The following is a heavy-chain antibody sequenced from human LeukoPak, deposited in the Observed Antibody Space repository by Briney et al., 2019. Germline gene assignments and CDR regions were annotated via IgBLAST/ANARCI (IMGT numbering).Heavy chain of an antibody. V-gene: IGHV4-59*08. D-gene: IGHD3-22*01. CDR3: ARRAYFDTSGYSPAAGYFDL. J-gene: IGHJ2*01. CDR2: IYSTGIT. Sequence: SSETLSLTCTVSGGSIFSSYWNWIRQPPGRGLEWIGYIYSTGITSYNPSLKSRGTLSTATSKNQFSLRLNSVTAADTAFYYCARRAYFDTSGYSPAAGYFDLWGRGTLVTVSS. CDR1: GGSIFSSY.